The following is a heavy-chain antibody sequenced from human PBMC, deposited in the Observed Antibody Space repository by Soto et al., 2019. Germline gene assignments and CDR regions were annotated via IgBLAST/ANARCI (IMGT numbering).Heavy chain of an antibody. V-gene: IGHV1-8*01. CDR2: MNPNIGNA. CDR3: ARESETRGFDP. J-gene: IGHJ5*02. CDR1: GYTFTSYD. Sequence: QVQLVQSGAEVKKPGASVKVSCKASGYTFTSYDINWVRQATGQGLEWMGWMNPNIGNAGYAQRFQGRVTMTRNTARTRDYLELSSLGSEDTAVYYCARESETRGFDPLGQGTLVTVSS.